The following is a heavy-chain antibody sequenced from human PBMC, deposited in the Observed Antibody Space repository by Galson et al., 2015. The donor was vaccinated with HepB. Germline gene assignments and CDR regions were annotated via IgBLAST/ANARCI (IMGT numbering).Heavy chain of an antibody. CDR3: TRDSSLPETNYDFWSGLYPAGYYYYYMDV. CDR2: IRSKAYGGTT. D-gene: IGHD3-3*01. CDR1: GFTFGDYA. J-gene: IGHJ6*03. V-gene: IGHV3-49*03. Sequence: SLRLSCAASGFTFGDYAMSWFRQAPGKGLEWVGFIRSKAYGGTTEYAASVKGRFTISRDDSKSIAYLQMNSLKTEDTAVYYCTRDSSLPETNYDFWSGLYPAGYYYYYMDVWGKGTTVTVSS.